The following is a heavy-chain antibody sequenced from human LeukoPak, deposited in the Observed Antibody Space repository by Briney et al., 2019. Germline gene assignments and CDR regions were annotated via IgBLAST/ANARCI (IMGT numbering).Heavy chain of an antibody. CDR1: GFTFSKYW. Sequence: PGGSLRLSCAASGFTFSKYWMHWVRQAPGKGLVWLSRINNDATSTTYTDSVKGRFTISRDNAENTLFLQMNSLRVDDTAVYYCARVTSSLKALDYWGQGTLVTVSS. CDR2: INNDATST. V-gene: IGHV3-74*01. J-gene: IGHJ4*02. CDR3: ARVTSSLKALDY. D-gene: IGHD6-6*01.